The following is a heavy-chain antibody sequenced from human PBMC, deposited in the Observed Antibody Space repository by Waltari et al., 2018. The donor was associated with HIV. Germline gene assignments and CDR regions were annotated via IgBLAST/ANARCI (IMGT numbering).Heavy chain of an antibody. J-gene: IGHJ6*02. CDR3: AKDRVSTWSYGMDV. Sequence: QVQLTESGGGVVQPGKSLKVDCVASELTFSNFAMHWIRQAPGKGREWLAMISCDGTKKEYSDAVKGRFIISRDNTKSTLVFEMNSLRGDDTAIYYCAKDRVSTWSYGMDVWGQGTSVTVSS. CDR2: ISCDGTKK. D-gene: IGHD2-2*01. V-gene: IGHV3-30*01. CDR1: ELTFSNFA.